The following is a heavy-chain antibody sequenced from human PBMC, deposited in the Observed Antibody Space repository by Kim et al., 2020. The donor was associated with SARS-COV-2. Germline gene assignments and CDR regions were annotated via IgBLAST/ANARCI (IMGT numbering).Heavy chain of an antibody. CDR1: GYTFTSYA. D-gene: IGHD5-18*01. Sequence: ASVKVSCKASGYTFTSYAMHWVRQAPGQRLEWMGWINAGNGNTKYSQKFHGRVTITRDTSASTAYMELSSLRSEDTAVYYCARGLTNDTAMVTDYWGQGTLVTVSS. V-gene: IGHV1-3*01. J-gene: IGHJ4*02. CDR3: ARGLTNDTAMVTDY. CDR2: INAGNGNT.